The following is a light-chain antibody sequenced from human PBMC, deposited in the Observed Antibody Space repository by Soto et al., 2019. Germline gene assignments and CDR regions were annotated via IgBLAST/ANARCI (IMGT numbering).Light chain of an antibody. V-gene: IGKV1-39*01. CDR2: AAS. Sequence: DIQMTQSPSSLSASVGDRVTITCRASQSISSYLNWYQQKPGKAPKLLIYAASSLQSGVPSRFSGSGSGTDFTLTISRLEPEDFAAYYCQQYGSSPPTFGQGTKVDIK. CDR1: QSISSY. J-gene: IGKJ1*01. CDR3: QQYGSSPPT.